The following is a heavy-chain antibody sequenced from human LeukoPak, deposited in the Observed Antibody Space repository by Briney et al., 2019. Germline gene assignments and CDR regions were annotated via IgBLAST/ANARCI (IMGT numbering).Heavy chain of an antibody. CDR2: INCDGSST. V-gene: IGHV3-74*01. CDR3: ARASYGYGPFDY. CDR1: GFTFSSYW. J-gene: IGHJ4*02. Sequence: PGRSLRLSCAASGFTFSSYWMHWVRQAPGKGLVWVSRINCDGSSTSYADPVKGRFTISRDNAKNTLYLQMNSLRAEDTAVYYCARASYGYGPFDYWGQGTLVTVSS. D-gene: IGHD5-18*01.